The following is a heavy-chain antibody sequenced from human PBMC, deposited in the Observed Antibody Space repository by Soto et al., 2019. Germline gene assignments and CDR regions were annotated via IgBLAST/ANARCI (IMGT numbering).Heavy chain of an antibody. J-gene: IGHJ4*02. CDR1: GGSFSGYY. D-gene: IGHD3-10*01. V-gene: IGHV4-34*01. CDR3: ARGRGTYYYSSGRGY. CDR2: INHSGST. Sequence: QVQLQQWGAGLLKPSETLSLTCAVYGGSFSGYYWSWIRQPPGKGLEWIGEINHSGSTNYNPSLNRRVTISVDTSKNQFALKRSSVTAADTAVYYCARGRGTYYYSSGRGYWGQGTLVTVSS.